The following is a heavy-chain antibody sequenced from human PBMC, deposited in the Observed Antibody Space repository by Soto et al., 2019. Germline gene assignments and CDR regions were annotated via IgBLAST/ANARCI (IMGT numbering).Heavy chain of an antibody. CDR1: GYTFTGYY. Sequence: ASVKVSCKASGYTFTGYYMHWVRQAPGQGLEWMGWINPNSGGTNYAQKFQSWVTMTRDTSISTAYIELSRLRSDDTAVYYCARAGLNIPAAQPFDYWGQGALVTVSS. CDR3: ARAGLNIPAAQPFDY. V-gene: IGHV1-2*04. CDR2: INPNSGGT. J-gene: IGHJ4*02. D-gene: IGHD2-2*01.